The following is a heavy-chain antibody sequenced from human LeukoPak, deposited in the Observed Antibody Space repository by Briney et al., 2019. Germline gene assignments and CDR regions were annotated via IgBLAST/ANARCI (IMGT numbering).Heavy chain of an antibody. Sequence: SETLSLTCAVSGYSIKTGRYWGWIRQPPGKGLEWIGSIYQSGSTYYNPSLKSRITTSVDKSKNQFSLNLRSLTAQDTAVYYCARSLSTAGIDYWGQGILVTVSS. CDR1: GYSIKTGRY. CDR2: IYQSGST. CDR3: ARSLSTAGIDY. J-gene: IGHJ4*02. V-gene: IGHV4-38-2*01.